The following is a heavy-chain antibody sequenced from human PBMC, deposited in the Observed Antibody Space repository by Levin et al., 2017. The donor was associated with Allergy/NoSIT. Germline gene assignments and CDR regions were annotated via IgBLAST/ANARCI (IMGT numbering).Heavy chain of an antibody. D-gene: IGHD2-15*01. CDR3: AKSEVVAATAYYFDY. CDR2: INHSGST. J-gene: IGHJ4*02. CDR1: GGSFSGYY. Sequence: GSLRLSCAVYGGSFSGYYWSWIRQPPGKGLEWIGEINHSGSTNYNPSLKSRVTISVDTSKNQFSLKLSSVTAADTAVYYCAKSEVVAATAYYFDYWGQGTLVTVSS. V-gene: IGHV4-34*01.